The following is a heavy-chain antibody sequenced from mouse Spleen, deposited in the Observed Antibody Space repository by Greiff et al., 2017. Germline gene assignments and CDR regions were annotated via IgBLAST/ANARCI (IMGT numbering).Heavy chain of an antibody. CDR3: ARDLNWDH. D-gene: IGHD4-1*02. CDR1: GYSITSGYY. CDR2: ISYDGSN. V-gene: IGHV3-6*01. Sequence: DVKLQESGPGLVKPSQSLSLTCSVTGYSITSGYYWNWIRQFPGNKLEWMGYISYDGSNNYNPSLKNRISITRDTSKNQFFLKLNSVTTEDTATYYCARDLNWDHWGQGTTLTVSS. J-gene: IGHJ2*01.